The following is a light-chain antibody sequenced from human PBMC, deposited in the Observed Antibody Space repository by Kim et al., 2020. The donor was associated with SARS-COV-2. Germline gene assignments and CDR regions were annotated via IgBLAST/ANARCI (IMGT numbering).Light chain of an antibody. CDR1: SSDVRGYNY. J-gene: IGLJ2*01. CDR3: CSYTGTNTSI. Sequence: QSALTQPRSVSGSPGPSVTISCTGTSSDVRGYNYVSWYQQYPGTAPKLMIYDVTKRPSGVPDRFSVSKSGNTASLTISGLQADDEADYYCCSYTGTNTSIFGGGTKITVL. CDR2: DVT. V-gene: IGLV2-11*01.